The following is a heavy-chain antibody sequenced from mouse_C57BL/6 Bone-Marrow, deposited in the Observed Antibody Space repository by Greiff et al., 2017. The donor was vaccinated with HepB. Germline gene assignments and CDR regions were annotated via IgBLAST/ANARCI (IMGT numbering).Heavy chain of an antibody. Sequence: EVQLQQSGPELVKPGASVKISCKASGYSFTDYNMNWVKQSNGKSLEWIGVINPNYGTTSYNQKFKGKATLTVDQSSSTAYMQLNSLTSEDSAVYDCARENLYDYDGDWFAYWGQGTLVTVSA. D-gene: IGHD2-4*01. V-gene: IGHV1-39*01. J-gene: IGHJ3*01. CDR1: GYSFTDYN. CDR2: INPNYGTT. CDR3: ARENLYDYDGDWFAY.